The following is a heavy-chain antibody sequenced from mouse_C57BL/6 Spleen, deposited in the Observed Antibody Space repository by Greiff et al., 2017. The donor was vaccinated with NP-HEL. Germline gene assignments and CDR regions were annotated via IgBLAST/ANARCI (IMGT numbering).Heavy chain of an antibody. CDR2: IDPENGDT. D-gene: IGHD1-1*01. CDR3: TTWGTTVVERDY. V-gene: IGHV14-4*01. J-gene: IGHJ2*01. CDR1: GFNIKDDY. Sequence: EVQVVESGAELVRPGASVKLSCTASGFNIKDDYMHWVKQRPEQGLEWIGWIDPENGDTEYASKFQGKATITADTSSNTAYLQLSSLTSEDTAVYYCTTWGTTVVERDYWGQGTTLTVSS.